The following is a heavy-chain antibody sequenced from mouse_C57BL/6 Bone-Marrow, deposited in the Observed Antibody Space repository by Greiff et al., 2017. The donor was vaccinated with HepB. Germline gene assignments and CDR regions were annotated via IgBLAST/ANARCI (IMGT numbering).Heavy chain of an antibody. CDR3: VRDARSDYYGSSSYYFDY. CDR2: IRSKSSNYAT. Sequence: EVKLVESGGGLVQPKGSLKLSCAASGFTFNTYAMHWVRQAPGKGLEWVARIRSKSSNYATYYADSVKDRFTISRDDSQSMLYLQMNNLKTEDTAMYYCVRDARSDYYGSSSYYFDYWGQGTTLTVSS. J-gene: IGHJ2*01. V-gene: IGHV10-3*01. CDR1: GFTFNTYA. D-gene: IGHD1-1*01.